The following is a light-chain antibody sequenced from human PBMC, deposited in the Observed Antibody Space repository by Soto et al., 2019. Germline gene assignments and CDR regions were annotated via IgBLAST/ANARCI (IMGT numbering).Light chain of an antibody. CDR1: QDINNY. CDR2: AAS. CDR3: QKYDIAPRT. J-gene: IGKJ4*01. V-gene: IGKV1-27*01. Sequence: DIQMTQSPSSLSASVGDRVTITCRASQDINNYLAWYQQRPGKVPKLLIYAASTLQSGVPSRFSGSGSGTDFTLTISSLQPEDVASYYCQKYDIAPRTFGGGIRVEVK.